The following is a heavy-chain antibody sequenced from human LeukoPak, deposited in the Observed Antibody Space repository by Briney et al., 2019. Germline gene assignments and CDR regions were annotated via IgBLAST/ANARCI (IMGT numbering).Heavy chain of an antibody. V-gene: IGHV4-34*01. CDR2: IYYRGST. J-gene: IGHJ4*02. CDR3: ARRDDSSGYHKIFDY. Sequence: PSETLSLTCAVYGGSFSGYYWSWIRQPPGKGLEWIGSIYYRGSTYYNPSLKSRVTISIDTSKNQFYLKLSSLTAADTAVYYCARRDDSSGYHKIFDYWGPGTLVTVSS. D-gene: IGHD3-22*01. CDR1: GGSFSGYY.